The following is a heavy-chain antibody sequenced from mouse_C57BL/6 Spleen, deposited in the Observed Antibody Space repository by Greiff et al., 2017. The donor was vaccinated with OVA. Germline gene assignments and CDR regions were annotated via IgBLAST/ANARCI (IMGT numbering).Heavy chain of an antibody. D-gene: IGHD2-3*01. CDR1: GYTFTSYW. V-gene: IGHV1-64*01. J-gene: IGHJ3*01. Sequence: QVQLQQPGAELVKPGASVKLSCKASGYTFTSYWMHWVKQRPGQGLEWIGMIHPNSGSTNYNEKFKSKATLTVDKSSSTAYMHLGSLTSEDSAVYYCARYSYDEAYWGQGTLVTVSA. CDR3: ARYSYDEAY. CDR2: IHPNSGST.